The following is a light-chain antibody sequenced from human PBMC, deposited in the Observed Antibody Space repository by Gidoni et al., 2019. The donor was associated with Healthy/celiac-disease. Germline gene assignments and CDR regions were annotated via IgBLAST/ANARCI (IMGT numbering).Light chain of an antibody. CDR2: EDS. CDR3: YSTDSSGNHRV. J-gene: IGLJ3*02. Sequence: SYELTPPPPGSVSPGQTARITCPGDALPKNYAYWYQQKSGQAPVLVIYEDSKRPSGIPEGFSGASSGTMATFTISAAQVEDEADYYCYSTDSSGNHRVFGGGTKLTVL. CDR1: ALPKNY. V-gene: IGLV3-10*01.